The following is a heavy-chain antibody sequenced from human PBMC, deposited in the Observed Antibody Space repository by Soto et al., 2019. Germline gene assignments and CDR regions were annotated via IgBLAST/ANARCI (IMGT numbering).Heavy chain of an antibody. V-gene: IGHV3-49*03. CDR1: RFTFGDYA. CDR2: IRSKPNGGTT. Sequence: SLRLSCTTSRFTFGDYAMSWFRQAPGKGLEWFGFIRSKPNGGTTKYAASVRDRFTISRDDSKSIAYLQMNSLRAEDTAVYYCARAGSSSLNGMDVWGQGTKVTVYS. D-gene: IGHD6-6*01. J-gene: IGHJ6*02. CDR3: ARAGSSSLNGMDV.